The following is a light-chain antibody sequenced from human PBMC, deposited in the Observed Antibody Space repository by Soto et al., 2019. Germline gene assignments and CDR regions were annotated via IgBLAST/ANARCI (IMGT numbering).Light chain of an antibody. CDR1: QSVSNY. CDR3: QQYGSSGT. Sequence: PGERATLSCRASQSVSNYLAWYQQKPGQAPRLLIYDASKRATGIPARFSGSGSGTDFTLTISRLEPEDFAVYYCQQYGSSGTFGQGTKVDIK. V-gene: IGKV3-20*01. J-gene: IGKJ1*01. CDR2: DAS.